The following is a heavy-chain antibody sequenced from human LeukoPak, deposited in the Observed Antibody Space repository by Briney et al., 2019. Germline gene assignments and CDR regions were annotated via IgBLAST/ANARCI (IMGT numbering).Heavy chain of an antibody. V-gene: IGHV4-30-4*01. Sequence: SETLSLTCTVSGGSISSGDYYWSWIRQPPGKGLEWIGYIYYSGSTYYNPSLKSRVTISVDTSKNQFSLKLSSVTAADTAVYYCARDGVGTYYFDYWGQGTLVTVSS. CDR3: ARDGVGTYYFDY. D-gene: IGHD3-3*01. CDR1: GGSISSGDYY. CDR2: IYYSGST. J-gene: IGHJ4*02.